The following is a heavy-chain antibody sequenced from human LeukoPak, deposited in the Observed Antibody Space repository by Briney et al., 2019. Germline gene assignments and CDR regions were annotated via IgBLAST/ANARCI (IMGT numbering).Heavy chain of an antibody. CDR3: ARAGSGSYYGAQYYFDY. CDR2: IYYSGSI. J-gene: IGHJ4*02. V-gene: IGHV4-61*08. Sequence: SETLSLTCTVSGGSISSGGYYWSWIRQPPGKGLEWIGYIYYSGSINYNPSLKSRVTISVDTSKNQFSLKLSSVTAADTAVYYCARAGSGSYYGAQYYFDYWGQGTLVTVSS. D-gene: IGHD1-26*01. CDR1: GGSISSGGYY.